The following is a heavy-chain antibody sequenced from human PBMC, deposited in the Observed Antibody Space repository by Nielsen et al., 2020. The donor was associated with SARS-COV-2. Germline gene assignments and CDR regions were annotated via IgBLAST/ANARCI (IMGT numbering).Heavy chain of an antibody. Sequence: GGSLRLSCAASGFTFSDHYMDWVRQAPGKGLEWVGRTRIKGNSYFTEYAASVKGRFIISRDESKNSAYLQMNRLKIEDTAVYYCARDGRYSIRENWGFDYWGQGTLVTVSS. D-gene: IGHD6-13*01. CDR2: TRIKGNSYFT. J-gene: IGHJ4*02. CDR3: ARDGRYSIRENWGFDY. CDR1: GFTFSDHY. V-gene: IGHV3-72*01.